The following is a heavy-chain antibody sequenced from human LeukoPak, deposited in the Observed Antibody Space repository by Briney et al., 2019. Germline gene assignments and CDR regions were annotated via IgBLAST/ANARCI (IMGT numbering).Heavy chain of an antibody. V-gene: IGHV1-18*01. CDR2: ISAYNGNT. Sequence: ASVKVSCKASGYTFTSYGISWVRQAPGQGLEWMGWISAYNGNTNYAQKLQGRVTMTTDTSTSTAYMELSSLRSEDTAVYYCARDASDYSSSWFTDYWGQGTLVTVSS. J-gene: IGHJ4*02. D-gene: IGHD6-13*01. CDR1: GYTFTSYG. CDR3: ARDASDYSSSWFTDY.